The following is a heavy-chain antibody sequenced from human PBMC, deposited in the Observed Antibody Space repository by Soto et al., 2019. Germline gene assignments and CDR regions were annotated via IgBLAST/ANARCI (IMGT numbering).Heavy chain of an antibody. CDR1: GFTFSSYA. CDR2: ISGSGGST. Sequence: EVQLLESGGGLVQPGGSLRLSCAASGFTFSSYAMSWVRQAPGKGLEWVSAISGSGGSTYYADSVKGRFTISRDNSKNPLYLQMNSLRAEDTAVYYCAKDEYEWLRPNDAFDIWGQGTMVTVSS. J-gene: IGHJ3*02. D-gene: IGHD5-12*01. V-gene: IGHV3-23*01. CDR3: AKDEYEWLRPNDAFDI.